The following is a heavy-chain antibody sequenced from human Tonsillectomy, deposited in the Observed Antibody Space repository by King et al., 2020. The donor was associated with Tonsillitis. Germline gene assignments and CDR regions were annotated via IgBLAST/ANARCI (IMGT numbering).Heavy chain of an antibody. J-gene: IGHJ6*02. CDR2: ISSGSSYI. CDR3: ARATGHTNYYGMDV. Sequence: VQLVEAGGGLVKPGGSLRLSCAASGFIFSSYTMNWVRQAPGKGLEWVSSISSGSSYIYSADSVKGRFTISRDNAKHSLYLQMNSLRAEDTAVYYCARATGHTNYYGMDVWGQGTTVTVSS. CDR1: GFIFSSYT. D-gene: IGHD5-24*01. V-gene: IGHV3-21*01.